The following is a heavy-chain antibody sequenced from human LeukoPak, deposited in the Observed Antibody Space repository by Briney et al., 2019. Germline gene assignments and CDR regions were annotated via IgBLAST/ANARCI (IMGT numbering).Heavy chain of an antibody. D-gene: IGHD1-26*01. Sequence: ASVKVSCKASGYTFTGYYMHWVRQAPGQGLEWMGRINPNSGGTNYAQKFQGRVTMTRDTSISTAYMELSRLRSDDTAAYYCARYIVGATHFDYWGQGTLVTVSS. J-gene: IGHJ4*02. CDR1: GYTFTGYY. CDR3: ARYIVGATHFDY. V-gene: IGHV1-2*06. CDR2: INPNSGGT.